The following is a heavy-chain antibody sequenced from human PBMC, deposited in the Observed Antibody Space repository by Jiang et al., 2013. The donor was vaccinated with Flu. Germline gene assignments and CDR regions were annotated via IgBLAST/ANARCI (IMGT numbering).Heavy chain of an antibody. CDR2: IYYSGST. Sequence: LLKPSETLSLTCIVSGGSISIINYYWGWIRQPPGKGLEWIGSIYYSGSTYYNPSLKSRVTISVDTSKNQFSLKLSSVTAADTAVYYCASKYQLLYMGLRGWFDPWGQGTLVTVSS. CDR3: ASKYQLLYMGLRGWFDP. CDR1: GGSISIINYY. J-gene: IGHJ5*02. D-gene: IGHD2-2*02. V-gene: IGHV4-39*01.